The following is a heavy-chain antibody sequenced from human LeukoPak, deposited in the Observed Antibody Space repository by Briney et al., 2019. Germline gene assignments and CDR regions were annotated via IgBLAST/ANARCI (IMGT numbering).Heavy chain of an antibody. D-gene: IGHD3-22*01. J-gene: IGHJ4*02. Sequence: ASVKVSCKASGGTFNSYAISWVRQAPGQGLEWMGGIIPIFGTTNYAQKFQGRVTITADKSTSTVYMELSSLRSEDTAVYYCARGLVVVRPTSSYYFDYWGQGTLVTVSS. CDR1: GGTFNSYA. V-gene: IGHV1-69*06. CDR2: IIPIFGTT. CDR3: ARGLVVVRPTSSYYFDY.